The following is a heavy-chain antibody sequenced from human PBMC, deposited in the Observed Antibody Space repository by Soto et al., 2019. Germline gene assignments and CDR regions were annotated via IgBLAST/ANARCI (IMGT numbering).Heavy chain of an antibody. J-gene: IGHJ4*02. CDR1: GGSISSYY. CDR2: IYYSGST. D-gene: IGHD3-10*01. Sequence: SETLSLTCTVSGGSISSYYWSWIRQPPGKGLEWIGYIYYSGSTNYNPSLKSRVTISVDTSKNQFSLKLSSVTAADTAVYYCARAGSGGDYVDHWGQGTLVTVSS. V-gene: IGHV4-59*01. CDR3: ARAGSGGDYVDH.